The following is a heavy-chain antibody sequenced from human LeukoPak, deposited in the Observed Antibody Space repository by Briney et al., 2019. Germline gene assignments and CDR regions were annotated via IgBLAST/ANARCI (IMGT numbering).Heavy chain of an antibody. Sequence: SETLPLTCTVSGGSISSGGYYWSWIRQHPGRGLEWIGYIYYSGSTYYNPSLKSRVTISVDTSKNQFSLKLSSVTAADTAVYYCARERRTPYYYGSGSRNDAFDIWGQGTMVTVSS. J-gene: IGHJ3*02. D-gene: IGHD3-10*01. V-gene: IGHV4-31*03. CDR1: GGSISSGGYY. CDR3: ARERRTPYYYGSGSRNDAFDI. CDR2: IYYSGST.